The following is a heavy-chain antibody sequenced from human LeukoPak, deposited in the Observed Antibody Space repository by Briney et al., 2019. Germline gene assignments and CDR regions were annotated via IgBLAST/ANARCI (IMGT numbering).Heavy chain of an antibody. D-gene: IGHD5-12*01. Sequence: ASVKVSCKASGYTFTSYGISWVRQAPGQGLEWMGWISAYNGNTNYAQKLQGRVTMTTDTSTSTACMELRSLRSDDTAVYYCATPNGYESNDAFDIWGQGTMVTVSS. CDR2: ISAYNGNT. CDR1: GYTFTSYG. J-gene: IGHJ3*02. CDR3: ATPNGYESNDAFDI. V-gene: IGHV1-18*01.